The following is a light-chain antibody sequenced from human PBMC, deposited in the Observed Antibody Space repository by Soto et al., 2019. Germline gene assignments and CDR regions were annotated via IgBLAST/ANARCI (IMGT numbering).Light chain of an antibody. J-gene: IGLJ2*01. Sequence: QSVLTQPPSASGTPGQRVTISCSGSSSNIGSDYVYWYQQFPGTAPKVLIYRNNQRPSGVPDRFSGSKSGTSASLAISGLRSEDEADYYCAAWDDSLSGAFFGGGTKVTVL. V-gene: IGLV1-47*01. CDR3: AAWDDSLSGAF. CDR1: SSNIGSDY. CDR2: RNN.